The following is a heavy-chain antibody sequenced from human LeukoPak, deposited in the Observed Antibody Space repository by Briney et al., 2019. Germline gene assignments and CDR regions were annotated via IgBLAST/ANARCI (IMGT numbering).Heavy chain of an antibody. CDR1: GFTFA. CDR2: INFNSSSI. Sequence: PGRSLRLSCAASGFTFAMQWVRQAPGKGLEWVSGINFNSSSIGYADSVKGRFTISRDNAKNSLYLQMNSLRAEDTALYYCSDGFDIWGQGTMVSVSS. J-gene: IGHJ3*02. CDR3: SDGFDI. V-gene: IGHV3-9*01.